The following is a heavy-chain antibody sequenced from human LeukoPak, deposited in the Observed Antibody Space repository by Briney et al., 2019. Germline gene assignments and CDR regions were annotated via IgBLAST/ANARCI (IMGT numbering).Heavy chain of an antibody. D-gene: IGHD6-19*01. CDR2: ISYDGSNK. Sequence: GRSLRLSCAASGFTFSSYSMHWVRQAPGKGLEWVAVISYDGSNKYYAGSVKGRFTISRDNSKNTLYLQMNSLRAEDTAVYNCARDSGWHSDHWGQGTLVTVSS. CDR1: GFTFSSYS. CDR3: ARDSGWHSDH. V-gene: IGHV3-30-3*01. J-gene: IGHJ4*02.